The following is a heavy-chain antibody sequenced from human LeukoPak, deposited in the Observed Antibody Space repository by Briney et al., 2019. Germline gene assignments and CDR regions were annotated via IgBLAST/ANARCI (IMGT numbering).Heavy chain of an antibody. J-gene: IGHJ4*02. CDR3: ARVGRGYCSSTSCHDFDY. CDR1: GGTFSSYA. Sequence: ASVKVSCKASGGTFSSYAISWVRQAPGQGLEWMGGIIPIFGTANYAQKFQGRVTITTDESTSTAYMELSSLRSEDTAVYYCARVGRGYCSSTSCHDFDYWGQGTLVTVSS. V-gene: IGHV1-69*05. D-gene: IGHD2-2*01. CDR2: IIPIFGTA.